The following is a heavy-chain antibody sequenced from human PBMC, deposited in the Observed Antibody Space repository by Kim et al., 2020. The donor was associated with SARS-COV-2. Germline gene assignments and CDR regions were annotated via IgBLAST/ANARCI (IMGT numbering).Heavy chain of an antibody. CDR1: GFTFSSYS. Sequence: GGSLRLSCAASGFTFSSYSMNWVRQAPGKGLEWVSSISSSSSHIYYADSVKGRFTISRDNAKNSLYLQMSSLRAEDTAVYYCAREPLYCSGGSCYYYFDYWGQGTLVTVSS. D-gene: IGHD2-15*01. CDR3: AREPLYCSGGSCYYYFDY. J-gene: IGHJ4*02. CDR2: ISSSSSHI. V-gene: IGHV3-21*01.